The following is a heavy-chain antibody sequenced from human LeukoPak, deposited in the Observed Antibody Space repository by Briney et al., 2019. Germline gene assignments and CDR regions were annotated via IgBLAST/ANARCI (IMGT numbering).Heavy chain of an antibody. CDR3: TTLKWYYDISTPVVPPDY. D-gene: IGHD3-9*01. CDR1: GFTFSSYW. Sequence: PGGSLRLSCAASGFTFSSYWMSWVRQAPGKGLEWVGRIKSKTDGGTTDYAAPVKGRFTISRDDSKNTLYLQMNSLKTEDTAVYYCTTLKWYYDISTPVVPPDYWGQGTLVTVSS. CDR2: IKSKTDGGTT. V-gene: IGHV3-15*01. J-gene: IGHJ4*02.